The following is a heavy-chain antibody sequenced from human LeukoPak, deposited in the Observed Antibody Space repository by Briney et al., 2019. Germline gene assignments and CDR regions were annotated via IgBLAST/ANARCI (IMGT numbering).Heavy chain of an antibody. Sequence: SETLSLTCTVSGGSFSRHYWSWIRQPPGKGLEWIGYVYYTGSTNYNPSLKSRVTISVDTSKNQFSLKLSSVTAADTAVYYCAREMGTCAGKYYYYYGMDVWGQGTTVTVSS. CDR3: AREMGTCAGKYYYYYGMDV. CDR2: VYYTGST. D-gene: IGHD3-10*02. CDR1: GGSFSRHY. V-gene: IGHV4-59*11. J-gene: IGHJ6*02.